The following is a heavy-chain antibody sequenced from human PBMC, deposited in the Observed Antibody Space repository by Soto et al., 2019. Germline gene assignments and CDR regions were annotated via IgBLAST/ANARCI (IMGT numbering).Heavy chain of an antibody. D-gene: IGHD6-13*01. CDR1: GGSINSSSYY. CDR3: ARGGIAAAGDY. CDR2: IYYSGST. Sequence: SETLSLTCTVSGGSINSSSYYWGWIRQPPGKGLEWIGSIYYSGSTYYNPSLKSRVTISVDTSKNQFSLKLSSVTAADTAVYCCARGGIAAAGDYWGQGTLVTVSS. J-gene: IGHJ4*02. V-gene: IGHV4-39*01.